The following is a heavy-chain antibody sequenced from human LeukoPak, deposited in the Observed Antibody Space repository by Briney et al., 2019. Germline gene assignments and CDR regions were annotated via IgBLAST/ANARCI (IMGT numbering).Heavy chain of an antibody. J-gene: IGHJ4*02. CDR1: GNTFTSYD. CDR2: MNPNSGNT. D-gene: IGHD5-12*01. V-gene: IGHV1-8*01. Sequence: ASVKVSCKASGNTFTSYDINWVRQATGQGLEWMGWMNPNSGNTGYAQKFQGRVTMTRNTSISTAYMELSSLRSEDTAVYYCARLLSSYSGYGDVQGGDRDYWGQGTLVTVSS. CDR3: ARLLSSYSGYGDVQGGDRDY.